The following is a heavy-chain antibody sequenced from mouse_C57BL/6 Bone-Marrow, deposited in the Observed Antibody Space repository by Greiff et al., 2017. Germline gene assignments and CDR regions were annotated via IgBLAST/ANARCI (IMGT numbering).Heavy chain of an antibody. CDR2: IWSGGIT. V-gene: IGHV2-2*01. J-gene: IGHJ3*01. D-gene: IGHD2-3*01. CDR1: GFSLTSYG. Sequence: VKLMESGPGLVQPSQSLSITCTVSGFSLTSYGVHWVRQSPGKGLEWLGVIWSGGITDYTTAFISRLSISKDNSKSHVFFKMNSLQADDTAIYYCASYDGYPAWFAYWGQGTLVTVSA. CDR3: ASYDGYPAWFAY.